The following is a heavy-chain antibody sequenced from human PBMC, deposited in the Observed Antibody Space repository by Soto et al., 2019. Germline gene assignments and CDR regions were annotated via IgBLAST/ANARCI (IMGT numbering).Heavy chain of an antibody. CDR1: GVSFIGYY. CDR2: INHSGST. D-gene: IGHD2-2*01. Sequence: PSETLSLTCAVYGVSFIGYYWSWIRQPPGKGLEWIGEINHSGSTNYNPSLKSRVTISLDTSKNQFSLKLSSVPAAETAVYYCGRRGCCSSTSCSDGFDPWGQGTLVTVSS. J-gene: IGHJ5*02. CDR3: GRRGCCSSTSCSDGFDP. V-gene: IGHV4-34*01.